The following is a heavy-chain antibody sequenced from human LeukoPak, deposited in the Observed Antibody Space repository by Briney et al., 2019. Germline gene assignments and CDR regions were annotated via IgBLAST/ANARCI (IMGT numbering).Heavy chain of an antibody. CDR2: INHSGST. CDR1: GGSISSSSYY. V-gene: IGHV4-39*07. D-gene: IGHD5-12*01. Sequence: SETLSLTCTVSGGSISSSSYYWSWIRQPPGKGLEWIGEINHSGSTNYNPSLKSRVTISVDTSKNQFSLKLSSVTAADTAVYYCARRRTKWLRGGSWFDPWGQGTLVTVSS. J-gene: IGHJ5*02. CDR3: ARRRTKWLRGGSWFDP.